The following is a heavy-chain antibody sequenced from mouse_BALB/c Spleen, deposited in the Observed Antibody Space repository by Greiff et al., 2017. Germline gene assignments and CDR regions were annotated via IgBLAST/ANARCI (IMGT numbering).Heavy chain of an antibody. V-gene: IGHV1-87*01. D-gene: IGHD2-10*02. CDR1: GYTFTSYW. CDR3: ARTYGYYAMDY. J-gene: IGHJ4*01. CDR2: IYPGDGDT. Sequence: VQLQESGAELARPGASVKLSCKASGYTFTSYWMQWVKQRPGQGLEWIGAIYPGDGDTRYTQKFKGKATLTADKSSSTAYMQLSSLASEDSAVYYCARTYGYYAMDYWGQGTSVTVSS.